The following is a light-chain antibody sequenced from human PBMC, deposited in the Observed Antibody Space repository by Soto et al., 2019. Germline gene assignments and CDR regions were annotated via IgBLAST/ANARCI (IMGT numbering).Light chain of an antibody. CDR2: SNN. CDR1: SSNFGSNT. CDR3: ATWDDSLNGL. J-gene: IGLJ1*01. Sequence: QSVLTQPPSASGTPGQRVTISCSGSSSNFGSNTVNWYQQLPGTAPKLLIYSNNQRPSGVPDRFSGSKSGTSASLAISGLQSEDEADYYCATWDDSLNGLFGTGTKVT. V-gene: IGLV1-44*01.